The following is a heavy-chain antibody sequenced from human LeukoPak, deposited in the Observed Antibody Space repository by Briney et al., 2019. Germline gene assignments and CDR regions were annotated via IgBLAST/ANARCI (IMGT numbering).Heavy chain of an antibody. D-gene: IGHD1-20*01. CDR2: INHSGST. CDR3: ASLTGTTDYYYFYMDV. Sequence: PLEPLSLTCAVYGGSFNVYYWRGLRQPPGKGVEWIGEINHSGSTNYNPSLKGRVTISVDTSKNQFSLKLSSVTAADTAVYYCASLTGTTDYYYFYMDVWGKGTPVTVSS. CDR1: GGSFNVYY. J-gene: IGHJ6*03. V-gene: IGHV4-34*01.